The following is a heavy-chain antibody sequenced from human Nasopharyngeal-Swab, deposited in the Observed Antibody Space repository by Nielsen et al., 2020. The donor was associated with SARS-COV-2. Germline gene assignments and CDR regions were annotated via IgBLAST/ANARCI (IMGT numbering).Heavy chain of an antibody. D-gene: IGHD6-6*01. CDR3: ARDWYSSSSDHYYYGMDV. V-gene: IGHV3-33*01. CDR2: IWYDGSNK. J-gene: IGHJ6*02. CDR1: GFTFSSYG. Sequence: GGSLRLSCAASGFTFSSYGMHWVRQAPGKGLEWVAVIWYDGSNKYYADSVKGRFTISRDNSKNTLYLQMNSLRAEDTAVYYCARDWYSSSSDHYYYGMDVWGQGTTVTVS.